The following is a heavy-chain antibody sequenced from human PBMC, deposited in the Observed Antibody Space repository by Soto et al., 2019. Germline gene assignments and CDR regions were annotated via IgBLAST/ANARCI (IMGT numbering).Heavy chain of an antibody. Sequence: GGSLRLSCAASGFTFSSYAMSWVRQAPGKGLEWVSAISGSGGSTYYADSVKGRFTISRDNSKNTLYLQMNSLRAEDTAVYYCAKDGMGCSSTSCYEIDYWGQGTLVTVSS. D-gene: IGHD2-2*01. CDR2: ISGSGGST. CDR1: GFTFSSYA. J-gene: IGHJ4*02. CDR3: AKDGMGCSSTSCYEIDY. V-gene: IGHV3-23*01.